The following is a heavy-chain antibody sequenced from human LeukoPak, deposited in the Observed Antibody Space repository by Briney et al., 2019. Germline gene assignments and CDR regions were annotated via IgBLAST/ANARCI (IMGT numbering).Heavy chain of an antibody. CDR3: ARALWSYPFLYYFDY. V-gene: IGHV1-69*05. Sequence: GSSVKVSCKASGGTFSGYAISGVRQAPGQGLEWMGGIIPIFGTANYAQKFQGRVTITTDESTSTAYMELSSLRSEDTAVYYCARALWSYPFLYYFDYWGQGTLVTVSS. CDR2: IIPIFGTA. CDR1: GGTFSGYA. D-gene: IGHD4/OR15-4a*01. J-gene: IGHJ4*02.